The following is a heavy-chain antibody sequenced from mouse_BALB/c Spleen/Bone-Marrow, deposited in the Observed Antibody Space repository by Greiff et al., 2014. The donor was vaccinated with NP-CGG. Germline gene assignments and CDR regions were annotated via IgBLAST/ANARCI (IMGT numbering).Heavy chain of an antibody. CDR2: SNPGSGGT. D-gene: IGHD3-2*01. J-gene: IGHJ3*01. V-gene: IGHV1-54*01. CDR1: GYAFTNYL. CDR3: ARETVRDFAY. Sequence: QVQLQQSGAELVRPGTSVKVSCKASGYAFTNYLIEWIKQRPGQGLEWIGVSNPGSGGTNYNEKFKGKATLTADKSSSTAYMQLSSLTSDDSAVYFCARETVRDFAYWGQGTLVTVSA.